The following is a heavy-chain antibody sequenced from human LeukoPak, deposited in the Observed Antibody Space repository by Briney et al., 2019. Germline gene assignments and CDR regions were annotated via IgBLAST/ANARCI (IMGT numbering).Heavy chain of an antibody. J-gene: IGHJ4*02. CDR3: ARGVRTIAAAGRYFDY. Sequence: SQTLSLTCAISGDSVSSDSDTWNWIRQSPSRGLEWLGRTYYRSKWYNDYAASVKSRITINPDTSKNQFSLQLNSVTPEDTAVYYCARGVRTIAAAGRYFDYWGQGTLVTVSS. V-gene: IGHV6-1*01. CDR2: TYYRSKWYN. CDR1: GDSVSSDSDT. D-gene: IGHD6-13*01.